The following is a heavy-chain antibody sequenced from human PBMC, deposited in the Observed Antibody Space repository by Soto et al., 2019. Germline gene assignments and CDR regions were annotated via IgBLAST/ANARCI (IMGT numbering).Heavy chain of an antibody. CDR1: GGSISSYY. J-gene: IGHJ5*02. V-gene: IGHV4-59*01. CDR3: ARVLFYSHNWFDP. D-gene: IGHD2-8*01. Sequence: KASETLSLTCTVSGGSISSYYWSWIRQPPGKGLEWIGYIYYSGSTNYNPPLKSRVTISVDTSKNQFSLKLSSVTAADTAVYYCARVLFYSHNWFDPWGQGTLVTVSS. CDR2: IYYSGST.